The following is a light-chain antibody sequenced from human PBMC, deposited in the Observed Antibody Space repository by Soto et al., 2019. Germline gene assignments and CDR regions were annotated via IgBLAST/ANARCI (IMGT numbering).Light chain of an antibody. CDR1: SSDVGVYNY. J-gene: IGLJ2*01. Sequence: QSALTQPASVSGSPGQSITISCTGTSSDVGVYNYVSWYQQHPGKAPKLMIYEVSNRPSGVSNRFSGSKSGNTASLTISGLQAEDEADYYCGSYTSSSTVVFGGGTKVTVL. V-gene: IGLV2-14*01. CDR3: GSYTSSSTVV. CDR2: EVS.